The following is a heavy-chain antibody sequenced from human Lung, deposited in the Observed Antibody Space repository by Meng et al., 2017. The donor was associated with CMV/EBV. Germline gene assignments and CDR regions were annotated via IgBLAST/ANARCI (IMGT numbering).Heavy chain of an antibody. CDR2: ISWDGGST. V-gene: IGHV3-43*01. CDR3: AKEGRYCSSTSCFYYFDY. J-gene: IGHJ4*02. D-gene: IGHD2-2*01. CDR1: GFTFDDYT. Sequence: GGSLRLXCAASGFTFDDYTMHWVRQAPGKGLEWVSLISWDGGSTYYADSVKGRFTISRDNSKNSLYLQMNSLRTEDTALYYCAKEGRYCSSTSCFYYFDYWGQGXLVTFSS.